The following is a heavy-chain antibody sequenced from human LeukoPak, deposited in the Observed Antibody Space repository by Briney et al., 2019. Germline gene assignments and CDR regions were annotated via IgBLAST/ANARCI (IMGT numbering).Heavy chain of an antibody. J-gene: IGHJ4*02. CDR3: ARETGLTGYYFAY. V-gene: IGHV3-48*04. Sequence: GGSLRLSFAASGFTFSSYSMNWVRQAPGKGLEWVSYISRSSSTIYYADSVKGRLTMSRDNAKNSMYLQMNSLRAEDTAVYYCARETGLTGYYFAYWGQGTLVTVSS. CDR2: ISRSSSTI. D-gene: IGHD3-9*01. CDR1: GFTFSSYS.